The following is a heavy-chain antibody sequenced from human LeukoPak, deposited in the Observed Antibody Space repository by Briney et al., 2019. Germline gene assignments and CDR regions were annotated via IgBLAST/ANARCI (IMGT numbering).Heavy chain of an antibody. Sequence: GGSLRLSCAASGFTFSSYSMNWVRQAPGKGLEWVSSISSSSSYIYYADSVKGRFTISRDNAKNSLYLQMNSLRAEDTAVYYCARDEAMVRGVPLDYWGQGTLVTVSS. D-gene: IGHD3-10*01. CDR1: GFTFSSYS. CDR2: ISSSSSYI. J-gene: IGHJ4*02. CDR3: ARDEAMVRGVPLDY. V-gene: IGHV3-21*01.